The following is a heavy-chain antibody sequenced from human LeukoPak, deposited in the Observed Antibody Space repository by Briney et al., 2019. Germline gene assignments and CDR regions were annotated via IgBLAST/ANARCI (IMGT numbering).Heavy chain of an antibody. CDR1: GGSISSYY. CDR3: ARGLYSSSWYEAYYFDY. D-gene: IGHD6-13*01. Sequence: SETLSLTCTVSGGSISSYYWSWIRQPPGKGLEWIGYIYYSGSTNYNPSLKSRVTMSVDTSKNQFSLKLSSVTAADTAVYYCARGLYSSSWYEAYYFDYWGQGTLVTVSS. CDR2: IYYSGST. V-gene: IGHV4-59*12. J-gene: IGHJ4*02.